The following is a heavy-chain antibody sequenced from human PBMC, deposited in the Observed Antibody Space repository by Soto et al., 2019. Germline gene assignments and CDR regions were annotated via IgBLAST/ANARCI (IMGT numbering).Heavy chain of an antibody. J-gene: IGHJ5*02. CDR2: IIPTFGTA. D-gene: IGHD3-10*01. V-gene: IGHV1-69*13. CDR3: ARCLYGSGPNWFDP. CDR1: GGTFSSYA. Sequence: SVKVSCKASGGTFSSYAISWVRQAPGQGLEWMGGIIPTFGTANYAQKFQGRVTITADESTSTAYMELSSLRSEDTAVYYCARCLYGSGPNWFDPWGQGTLVTVSS.